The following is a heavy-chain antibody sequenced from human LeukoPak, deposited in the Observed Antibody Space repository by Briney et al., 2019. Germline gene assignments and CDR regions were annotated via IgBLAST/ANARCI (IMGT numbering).Heavy chain of an antibody. V-gene: IGHV3-11*06. J-gene: IGHJ4*02. CDR2: ISSSSSYT. Sequence: GGSLRLSCAASGFTFSDFYMTWIRQAPGKGLEWVSYISSSSSYTNYADSVKGRFTISRDNAKNSLYLQMRSLRAEDTAVYYCARGQADFDSWGQGTLVTVSS. CDR1: GFTFSDFY. CDR3: ARGQADFDS.